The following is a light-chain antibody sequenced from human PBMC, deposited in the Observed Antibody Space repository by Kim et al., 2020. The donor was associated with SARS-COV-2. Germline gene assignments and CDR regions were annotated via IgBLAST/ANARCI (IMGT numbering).Light chain of an antibody. CDR1: SEHSSYA. CDR3: QTWGTGIG. CDR2: LNSDGSH. V-gene: IGLV4-69*01. Sequence: GASVKLNSTLGSEHSSYAIAWHQQQPEKGPRYLMKLNSDGSHRKGNGIPDRFSGSSSGAGRYLTISSLQSKDEAGYYCQTWGTGIGFGGGTQLTVL. J-gene: IGLJ3*02.